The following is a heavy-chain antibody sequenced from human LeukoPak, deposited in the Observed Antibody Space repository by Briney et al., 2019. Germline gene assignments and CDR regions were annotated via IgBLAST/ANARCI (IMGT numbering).Heavy chain of an antibody. CDR1: GGSFSSHA. Sequence: SVKVSCKASGGSFSSHAVGWVRQAPGQGFEWLGGTIPLFGTTRYAQKFQGRVTITTDESTRTAYMDLSSLTSEDTAVYYCARGSWDDVGYYYYYYMDVWGKGSTVTVSS. D-gene: IGHD1-1*01. CDR2: TIPLFGTT. V-gene: IGHV1-69*05. J-gene: IGHJ6*03. CDR3: ARGSWDDVGYYYYYYMDV.